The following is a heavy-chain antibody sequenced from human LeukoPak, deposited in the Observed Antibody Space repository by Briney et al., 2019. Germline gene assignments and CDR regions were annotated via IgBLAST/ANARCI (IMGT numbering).Heavy chain of an antibody. Sequence: PSETLSLTCTVSGVSISSYYWSWIRQPPGKGLEWIGYIYYSGSTNYNPSLKSRVTISVDTSKNQFSLKLSSVTAADTAVYYCARHGPHSSSWYYFDYWGQGTLVTVSS. J-gene: IGHJ4*02. D-gene: IGHD6-13*01. CDR2: IYYSGST. V-gene: IGHV4-59*08. CDR3: ARHGPHSSSWYYFDY. CDR1: GVSISSYY.